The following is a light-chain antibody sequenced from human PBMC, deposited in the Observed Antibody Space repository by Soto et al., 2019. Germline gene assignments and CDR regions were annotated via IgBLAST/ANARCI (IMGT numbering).Light chain of an antibody. J-gene: IGKJ2*01. CDR2: GAS. CDR3: QQYDNSPPYN. Sequence: EIVLTQSPGTLSLSPGERATLSCRASQSVSSSYLAWYQQKPGQAPRLLIYGASSRATGIPDRFSGSGSGTDFTLTISRLEPEDFAVYYCQQYDNSPPYNFGQGTKLEIK. CDR1: QSVSSSY. V-gene: IGKV3-20*01.